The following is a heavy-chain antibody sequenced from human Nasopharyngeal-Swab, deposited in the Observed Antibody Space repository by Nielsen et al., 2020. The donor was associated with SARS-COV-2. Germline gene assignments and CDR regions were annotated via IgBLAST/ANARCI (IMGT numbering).Heavy chain of an antibody. CDR1: GYTFLSFP. D-gene: IGHD2-21*02. CDR2: INPNSGGT. CDR3: ARSHIVVVTDAFDI. Sequence: ASVKVSCKASGYTFLSFPMPWVRQAPGQGLDWMGWINPNSGGTNYAQKFQGWVTMTRDTSISTAYMELSRLRSDDTAVYYCARSHIVVVTDAFDIWGQGTMVTVSS. J-gene: IGHJ3*02. V-gene: IGHV1-2*04.